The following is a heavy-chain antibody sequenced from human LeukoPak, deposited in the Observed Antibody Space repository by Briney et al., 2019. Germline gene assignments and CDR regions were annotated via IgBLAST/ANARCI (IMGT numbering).Heavy chain of an antibody. CDR2: VYYSGST. CDR1: GDSISSSSYY. Sequence: SETLSLTCTVSGDSISSSSYYWGWIRQPPGKGLEWVGSVYYSGSTYYNPSLKSRVTISVDTSKNQFSVKLSSVTAADTAVYYCALRGGIVVVPAATRSWFDPWGQGTLVTVSS. D-gene: IGHD2-2*01. CDR3: ALRGGIVVVPAATRSWFDP. V-gene: IGHV4-39*01. J-gene: IGHJ5*02.